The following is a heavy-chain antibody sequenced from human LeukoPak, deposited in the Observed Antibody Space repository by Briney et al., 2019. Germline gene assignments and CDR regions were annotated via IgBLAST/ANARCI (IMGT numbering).Heavy chain of an antibody. D-gene: IGHD2-2*01. CDR2: ISSSGSTI. J-gene: IGHJ6*02. Sequence: GGSLRLSCAASGFTFSSYEMNWVRQAPGKGLEWVSYISSSGSTIYYADSVKGRFTISRDNAKNSLYLQMNSLKAEDTAVYYCARASYCSSTSCRWQYYYYGMDVWGQGTTVTVSS. CDR3: ARASYCSSTSCRWQYYYYGMDV. V-gene: IGHV3-48*03. CDR1: GFTFSSYE.